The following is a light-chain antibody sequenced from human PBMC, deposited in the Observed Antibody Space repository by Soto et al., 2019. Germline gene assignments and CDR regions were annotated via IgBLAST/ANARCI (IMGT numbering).Light chain of an antibody. CDR1: SSDVGSYNL. CDR3: SSYASTSTLV. CDR2: EGN. J-gene: IGLJ2*01. Sequence: QSALTQPASVSGSPGQSITISCTGTSSDVGSYNLVSWYQQHPGKAPKLMIYEGNKRPSGASNRFSGSKSGNTASLTISGLQAEDEADYYCSSYASTSTLVFGGGTKLTVL. V-gene: IGLV2-23*01.